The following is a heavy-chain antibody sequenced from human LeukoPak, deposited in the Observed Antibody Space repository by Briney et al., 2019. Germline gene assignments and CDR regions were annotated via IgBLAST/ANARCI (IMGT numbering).Heavy chain of an antibody. CDR3: ASSMTRYFFDY. CDR2: IYSGGST. J-gene: IGHJ4*02. V-gene: IGHV3-66*01. CDR1: GFTFNLYA. D-gene: IGHD2/OR15-2a*01. Sequence: PGGSLRLSCEASGFTFNLYAMMWVRQSPGKGLEWVSIIYSGGSTFYADSVRDRFTISRDNSKNTLYLQMNSLRAEDTAVYYCASSMTRYFFDYWGQGTLVTVSS.